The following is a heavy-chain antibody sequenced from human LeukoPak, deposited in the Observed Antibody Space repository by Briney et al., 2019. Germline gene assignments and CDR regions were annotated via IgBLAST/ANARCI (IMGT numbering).Heavy chain of an antibody. CDR2: LYSGGST. D-gene: IGHD3-22*01. V-gene: IGHV3-66*02. J-gene: IGHJ3*02. CDR3: ARLYDSSAYGAFDI. CDR1: GFTVSSNY. Sequence: GSLRLSCAASGFTVSSNYMGWVRQAPGKGLEWVSVLYSGGSTYYPDSVKGRFTISRDNSQNTLYLQMDSLRAEDTAVYYCARLYDSSAYGAFDIWGQGTMVTVSS.